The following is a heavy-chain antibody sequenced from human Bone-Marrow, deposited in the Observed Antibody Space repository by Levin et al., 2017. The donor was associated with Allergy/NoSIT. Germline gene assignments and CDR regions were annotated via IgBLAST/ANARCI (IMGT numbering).Heavy chain of an antibody. V-gene: IGHV1-24*01. CDR3: ATGVPVDLRGTAY. CDR1: GDSLTELS. J-gene: IGHJ4*02. CDR2: SDPEDGEP. Sequence: RASVKVSCKVSGDSLTELSIHWVRQAPTKGLEWMGTSDPEDGEPIYAQNLQGRVTMTEDTSTDTAYMELRNLRSGDTAVYYCATGVPVDLRGTAYWGQGTLVTVSS. D-gene: IGHD2-8*01.